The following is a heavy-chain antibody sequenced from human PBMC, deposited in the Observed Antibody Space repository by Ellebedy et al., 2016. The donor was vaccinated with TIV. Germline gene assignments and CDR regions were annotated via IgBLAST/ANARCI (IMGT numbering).Heavy chain of an antibody. CDR2: IRYDGSFK. J-gene: IGHJ4*02. V-gene: IGHV3-30*02. Sequence: GESLKISCAASGFTFNTYGMHWVRQAPGKGLEWVAFIRYDGSFKDYADSVKGRFTISRDNSKNALYLQMNSLRTEDTAVFYCAKDGQWLVRGAIDSWGQGTLVAVPS. CDR1: GFTFNTYG. D-gene: IGHD6-19*01. CDR3: AKDGQWLVRGAIDS.